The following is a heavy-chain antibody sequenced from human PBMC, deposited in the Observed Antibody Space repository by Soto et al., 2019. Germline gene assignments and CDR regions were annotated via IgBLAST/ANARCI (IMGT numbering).Heavy chain of an antibody. CDR2: ISAYNGNT. CDR1: GYTFTSYG. D-gene: IGHD5-12*01. J-gene: IGHJ4*02. Sequence: QVQLVQSGAEVKKPGASVKVSCKASGYTFTSYGISWVRQAPGQGLEWMGWISAYNGNTNYAQKLQGRVTMTTDTSTSTAYMGLRSLRSDDTAVYYCAREAWLRLTLPFFDYWGQGTLVTVSS. CDR3: AREAWLRLTLPFFDY. V-gene: IGHV1-18*01.